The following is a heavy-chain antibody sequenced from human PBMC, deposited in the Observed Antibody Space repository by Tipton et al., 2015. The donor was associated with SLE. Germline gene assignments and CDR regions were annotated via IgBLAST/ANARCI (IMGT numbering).Heavy chain of an antibody. J-gene: IGHJ5*02. CDR3: ARVYQQSGGWFDP. Sequence: TLSLTCTVSGGSISSSSYYWGWIRQPPGKGLEWIGSIYYSGSTYYNPSLKSRVTISVDTSKNQFSLKLSSVTAADTAVYYCARVYQQSGGWFDPWGQGTLVTVSS. V-gene: IGHV4-39*01. D-gene: IGHD3-10*01. CDR2: IYYSGST. CDR1: GGSISSSSYY.